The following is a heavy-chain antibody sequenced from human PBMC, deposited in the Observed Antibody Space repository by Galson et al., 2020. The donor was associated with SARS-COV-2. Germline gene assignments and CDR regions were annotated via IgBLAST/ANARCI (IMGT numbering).Heavy chain of an antibody. CDR3: ATRDGYNWVYSDY. CDR2: IYSGDTA. V-gene: IGHV3-53*01. Sequence: GESLKISCAASGFTVSSKYMSWVRQAPGKGLEWVSLIYSGDTAFYADSVKGRFTISRDSSKNTLYLQMNSLRVEDTAMYYCATRDGYNWVYSDYWGQVTLVTVSS. J-gene: IGHJ4*02. CDR1: GFTVSSKY. D-gene: IGHD5-12*01.